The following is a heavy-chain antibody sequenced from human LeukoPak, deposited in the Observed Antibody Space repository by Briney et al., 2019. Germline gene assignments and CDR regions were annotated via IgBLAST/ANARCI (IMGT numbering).Heavy chain of an antibody. CDR2: LSGTGGST. CDR1: GFTFSNYA. V-gene: IGHV3-23*01. CDR3: AKDSRRFDY. Sequence: GGSLRLSCAASGFTFSNYAMSWVRQAPGKGLEWVSTLSGTGGSTYYADSVKGRFTISRDNSKNTLYLQVSSLRAEDTAVYYCAKDSRRFDYWGQGTLVTVSS. J-gene: IGHJ4*02.